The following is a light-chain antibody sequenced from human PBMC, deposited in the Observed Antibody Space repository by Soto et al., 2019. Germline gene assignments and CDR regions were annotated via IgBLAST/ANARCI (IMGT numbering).Light chain of an antibody. Sequence: EIVLTQSPGTLSLSPGERATFSCRASQSLSKNYLAWYQHKPGQAPRLLIHDASNRATGIPDRFSGSGSGTDFTLTISSLEPEDSAVYYCQQCVTAPLTFGPGTKVEI. CDR2: DAS. J-gene: IGKJ1*01. CDR3: QQCVTAPLT. CDR1: QSLSKNY. V-gene: IGKV3-20*01.